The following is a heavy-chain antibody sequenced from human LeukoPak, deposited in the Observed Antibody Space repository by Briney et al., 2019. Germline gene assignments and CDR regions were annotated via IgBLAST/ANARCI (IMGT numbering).Heavy chain of an antibody. CDR2: ISYDGSNK. V-gene: IGHV3-30*18. CDR1: GFTFSSYG. Sequence: GRSLRLSCVASGFTFSSYGMHWVRQAPGKGLEWVAVISYDGSNKYYADSVKGRFTISRDNSKNTLYLQMNSLRAEDTAVYYCAKDPLSWSPYSGSYYFDYWGQGTLVTVSS. D-gene: IGHD1-26*01. J-gene: IGHJ4*02. CDR3: AKDPLSWSPYSGSYYFDY.